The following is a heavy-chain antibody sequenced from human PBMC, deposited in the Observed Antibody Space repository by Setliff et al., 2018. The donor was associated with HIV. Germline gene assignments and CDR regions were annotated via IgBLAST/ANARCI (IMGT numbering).Heavy chain of an antibody. J-gene: IGHJ4*02. D-gene: IGHD3-22*01. CDR2: INHSGST. Sequence: NPSETLSLTCAVYGGSFSGYYWSWIRQPPEKGLEWIGEINHSGSTNYNPSLKSRVNISVDTSKNQFSLKLTSVTAADTAVYYCARSNYDSSFDYWGQGTLVTVSS. CDR3: ARSNYDSSFDY. CDR1: GGSFSGYY. V-gene: IGHV4-34*01.